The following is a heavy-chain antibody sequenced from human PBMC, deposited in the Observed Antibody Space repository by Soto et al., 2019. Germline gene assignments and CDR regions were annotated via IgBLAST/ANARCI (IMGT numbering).Heavy chain of an antibody. CDR3: AKDPGDYGDYRSGFHYYMDV. D-gene: IGHD4-17*01. J-gene: IGHJ6*03. V-gene: IGHV3-23*01. Sequence: PGGSLRLSCAASGFTFSSYAMSWVRQAPGKGLEWVSAISGSGGSTYYADSVKGRFTISRDNSKNTLYLQMNSLRAEDTAVYYCAKDPGDYGDYRSGFHYYMDVWGKGTTVTVSS. CDR2: ISGSGGST. CDR1: GFTFSSYA.